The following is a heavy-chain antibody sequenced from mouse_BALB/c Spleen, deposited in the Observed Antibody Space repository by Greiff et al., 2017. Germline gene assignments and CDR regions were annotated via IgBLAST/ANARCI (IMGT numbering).Heavy chain of an antibody. Sequence: VQGVESGAELARPGASVKMSCKASGYTFTSYTMHWVKQRPGQGLEWIGYINPSSGYTNYNQKFKDKATLTADKSSSTAYMQLSSLTSEDSAVYYCARSAARATWAYWGQGTLVTVSA. V-gene: IGHV1-4*01. CDR1: GYTFTSYT. CDR3: ARSAARATWAY. CDR2: INPSSGYT. D-gene: IGHD3-1*01. J-gene: IGHJ3*01.